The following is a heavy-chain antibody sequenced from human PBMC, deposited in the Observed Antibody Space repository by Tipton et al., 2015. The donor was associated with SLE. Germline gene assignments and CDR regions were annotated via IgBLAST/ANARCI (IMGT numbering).Heavy chain of an antibody. CDR2: FHHKGSS. Sequence: TLSLTCSVTGYSISSGYYWGWIRQPPGRGLEWIGSFHHKGSSYYSPSLGSRVTISVDTSKNQFSLKLSSVTAADTAVYYCARGDQLGIGYWGQGTLVTVPS. CDR1: GYSISSGYY. V-gene: IGHV4-38-2*02. J-gene: IGHJ4*02. D-gene: IGHD7-27*01. CDR3: ARGDQLGIGY.